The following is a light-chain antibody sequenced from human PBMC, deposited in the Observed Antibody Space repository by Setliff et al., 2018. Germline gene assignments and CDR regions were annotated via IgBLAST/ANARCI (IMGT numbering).Light chain of an antibody. CDR2: DVS. V-gene: IGLV2-11*01. CDR1: NSDVGGYNY. Sequence: QSALTQPRSVSGSPGQSVTISCTGTNSDVGGYNYVSWYQHHPGKVPKLMIYDVSKRPSGVPDRFSGSKSGNTASLTISGLQAEDEADYYCCAFAGTYYVFATGTKV. J-gene: IGLJ1*01. CDR3: CAFAGTYYV.